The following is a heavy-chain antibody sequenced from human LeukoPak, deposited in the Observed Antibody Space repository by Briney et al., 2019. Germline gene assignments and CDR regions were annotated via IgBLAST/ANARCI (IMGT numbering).Heavy chain of an antibody. Sequence: GASVKVSCKASGHTFTSHDINWVRQATGLGLEWLGWMSPKSGNTDYAQKFQGRVTMTRDTSISTAYMELSSLRFDDTAVYFCTREKDCADGICYEDWGQGTLVTVSS. CDR3: TREKDCADGICYED. CDR2: MSPKSGNT. CDR1: GHTFTSHD. D-gene: IGHD2-8*01. J-gene: IGHJ4*02. V-gene: IGHV1-8*01.